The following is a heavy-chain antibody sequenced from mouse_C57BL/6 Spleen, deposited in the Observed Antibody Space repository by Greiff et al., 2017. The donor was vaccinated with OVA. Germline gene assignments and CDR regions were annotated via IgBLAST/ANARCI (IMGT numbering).Heavy chain of an antibody. V-gene: IGHV1-18*01. CDR3: ARRRSNYPYYYAMDY. CDR1: GYTFTDYN. D-gene: IGHD2-5*01. CDR2: INPNNGGT. Sequence: VQLQQSGPELVKPGASVKIPCKASGYTFTDYNMDWVKQSHGKSLEWIGDINPNNGGTIYNQKFKGKATLTVDKSSSTAYMELRSLTSEDTAVYYCARRRSNYPYYYAMDYWGQGTSVTVSS. J-gene: IGHJ4*01.